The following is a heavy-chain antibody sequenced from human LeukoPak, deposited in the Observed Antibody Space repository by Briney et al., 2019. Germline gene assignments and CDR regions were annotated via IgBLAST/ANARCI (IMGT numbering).Heavy chain of an antibody. J-gene: IGHJ3*02. CDR3: ARAYYYDSSGYYPFVAFDI. CDR2: ISAYNSNT. V-gene: IGHV1-18*01. D-gene: IGHD3-22*01. CDR1: GYTFTSYG. Sequence: ASVKVSCKASGYTFTSYGISWVRQAPGQGLEWMGWISAYNSNTNYAQKLQGRVTMTTDTSTSTAYMELRSLRSDDTAAYYCARAYYYDSSGYYPFVAFDIWGQGTMVTVSS.